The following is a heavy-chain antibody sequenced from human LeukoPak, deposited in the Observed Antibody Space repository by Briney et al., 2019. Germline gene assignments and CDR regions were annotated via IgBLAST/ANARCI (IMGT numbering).Heavy chain of an antibody. CDR1: GFTFSSYS. Sequence: GGSLRLSCAASGFTFSSYSMNWVRQAPGKGLEWVSSISSSSSYIYYADSVKGRFTISRDNAKNSLYLQMNSLRAEDTAVYYCAREDIVVVPAAMDWFDPWGQGTLVTVSS. J-gene: IGHJ5*02. CDR2: ISSSSSYI. V-gene: IGHV3-21*01. D-gene: IGHD2-2*01. CDR3: AREDIVVVPAAMDWFDP.